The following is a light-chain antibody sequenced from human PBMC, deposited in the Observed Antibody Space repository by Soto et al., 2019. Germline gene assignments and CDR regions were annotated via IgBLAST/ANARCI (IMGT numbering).Light chain of an antibody. V-gene: IGLV2-23*01. Sequence: QSVLTQPASVSGSPGQSITISCTGTSRNVGTFNLVSWYQHHSDTAPKLIIYEGNKRPSDVSSRFSGSMSGNTASLTISGLQAEDEADYFCQCYDSGLGVVFGGGTKLTVL. CDR2: EGN. CDR3: QCYDSGLGVV. J-gene: IGLJ2*01. CDR1: SRNVGTFNL.